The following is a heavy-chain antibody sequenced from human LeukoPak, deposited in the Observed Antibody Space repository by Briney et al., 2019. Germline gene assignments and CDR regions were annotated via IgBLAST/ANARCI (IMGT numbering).Heavy chain of an antibody. Sequence: PGGSLRLSCAASGFTFNDYSMNWVRQAPGKGLEWVSYISSGSSTIYYTDSVKGRFTISRDNAKNSLSLQMNSLRAEDTAVYYCARNKPYDKWGQGTLVTVSS. CDR2: ISSGSSTI. V-gene: IGHV3-48*01. CDR1: GFTFNDYS. D-gene: IGHD3-9*01. CDR3: ARNKPYDK. J-gene: IGHJ4*02.